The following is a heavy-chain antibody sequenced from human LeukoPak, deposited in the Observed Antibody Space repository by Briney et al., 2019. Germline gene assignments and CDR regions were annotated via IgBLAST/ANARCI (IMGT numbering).Heavy chain of an antibody. CDR2: IWYDGSNK. Sequence: GGSLRLSCAASGFTFSSYGMNWVRQAPGQGLEWVAVIWYDGSNKDYADSVKGRFTISRDDSKNTLYLQMNSLKTEDTATYYWVTDGRYCAAGICPGLFDCWGRGTLVTVSS. J-gene: IGHJ4*02. CDR1: GFTFSSYG. V-gene: IGHV3-33*01. CDR3: VTDGRYCAAGICPGLFDC. D-gene: IGHD2-15*01.